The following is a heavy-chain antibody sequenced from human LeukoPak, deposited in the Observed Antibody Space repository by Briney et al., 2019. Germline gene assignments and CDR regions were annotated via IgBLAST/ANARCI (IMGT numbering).Heavy chain of an antibody. CDR1: GGSISTYF. CDR2: IYYSGST. J-gene: IGHJ6*03. CDR3: ARATSSYFYYMDV. V-gene: IGHV4-59*08. Sequence: SETLSLTCTVSGGSISTYFWSWIRQPPGKGLEWIGYIYYSGSTNYNPSLKSRVTISADTSKNQFSLNVSSVTAADTAVYYCARATSSYFYYMDVWGKGTTVTISS. D-gene: IGHD5-12*01.